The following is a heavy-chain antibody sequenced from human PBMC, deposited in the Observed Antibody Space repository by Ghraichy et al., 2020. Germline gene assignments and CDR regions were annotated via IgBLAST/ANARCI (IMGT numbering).Heavy chain of an antibody. CDR3: ATGMAAGTTTISYYYNGMDI. J-gene: IGHJ6*02. CDR1: GFTFSNYV. V-gene: IGHV3-23*01. D-gene: IGHD6-13*01. Sequence: GGSLRLSCAASGFTFSNYVMSWVRQAPGKGLEWVSAISGSGGSTYYTESLKGRFTISRDNSKNTLILQMNSLRAEDTAVYYCATGMAAGTTTISYYYNGMDIWGQGTMVTVSS. CDR2: ISGSGGST.